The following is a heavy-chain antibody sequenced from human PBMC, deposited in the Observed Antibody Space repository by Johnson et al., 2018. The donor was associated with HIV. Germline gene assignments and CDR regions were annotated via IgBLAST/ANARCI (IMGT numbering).Heavy chain of an antibody. CDR3: GRESTGAGTAFDI. Sequence: VQLVESGGGLVQPGGSLRLSCAVSGFTFSNHHMTWVRQAPGKGLEWVANMNQDGSDKYYVDSVKGRFTISRDNAQNSLYLQMNSLRAEDTAVYYCGRESTGAGTAFDIWGQGTMVTVSS. D-gene: IGHD2-8*02. CDR2: MNQDGSDK. J-gene: IGHJ3*02. CDR1: GFTFSNHH. V-gene: IGHV3-7*01.